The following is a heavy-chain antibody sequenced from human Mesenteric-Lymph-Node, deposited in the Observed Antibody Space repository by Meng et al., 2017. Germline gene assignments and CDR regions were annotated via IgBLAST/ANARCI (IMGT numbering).Heavy chain of an antibody. V-gene: IGHV4-4*02. J-gene: IGHJ5*02. CDR3: ARTNYGDYNWFDP. CDR1: GVSISSSNW. D-gene: IGHD4-17*01. Sequence: QVRLQWSCPALVKPSGTLSLTCAVSGVSISSSNWWSWVRQPPGKGLEWIGEIYHSGSTNYNPSLKSRVTISVDTSKNQFSLKLTSVTAADTAVYFCARTNYGDYNWFDPWGQGTLVTVSS. CDR2: IYHSGST.